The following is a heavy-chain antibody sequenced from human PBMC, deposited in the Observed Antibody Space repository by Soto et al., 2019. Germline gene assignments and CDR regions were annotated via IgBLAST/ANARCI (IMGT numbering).Heavy chain of an antibody. D-gene: IGHD3-3*01. CDR1: GYTFTSYA. J-gene: IGHJ4*02. CDR2: INAGNGNT. V-gene: IGHV1-3*01. CDR3: ARDPSTYYDFWSGYYHQRFDY. Sequence: VASVKVSCKASGYTFTSYAMHWVRQAPGQRLEWMGWINAGNGNTKYSQKFQGRVTITRDTSASTAYMELSSLRSEDTAVYYCARDPSTYYDFWSGYYHQRFDYWGQGTLVTVSS.